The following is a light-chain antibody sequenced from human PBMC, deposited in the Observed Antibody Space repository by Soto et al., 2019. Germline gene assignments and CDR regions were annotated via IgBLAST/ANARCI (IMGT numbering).Light chain of an antibody. J-gene: IGKJ1*01. CDR3: QHYYSHPPT. CDR2: GAS. Sequence: AIRMTQSPSSFSASTGDRVTITCRASQGIGNNLAWYQRKPGRAPKLLISGASTLQIGVPSRFSGSGSGTEFTLTINYLQSEDFAINYCQHYYSHPPTFGQGTNVEIK. CDR1: QGIGNN. V-gene: IGKV1-8*01.